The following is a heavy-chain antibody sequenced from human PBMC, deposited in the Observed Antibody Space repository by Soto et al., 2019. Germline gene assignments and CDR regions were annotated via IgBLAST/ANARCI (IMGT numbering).Heavy chain of an antibody. CDR1: GFLFSNAW. Sequence: PGGSLRLSCAASGFLFSNAWMSWVRQGPGKGLEWVARIKSQSDGGAKEYAAVVKGRFTISRDDSNNAVYLQMDSLTSDDTGVYYCLTDNIKLRPYDYWGQGTPVTVSS. J-gene: IGHJ4*02. CDR2: IKSQSDGGAK. V-gene: IGHV3-15*01. D-gene: IGHD3-16*01. CDR3: LTDNIKLRPYDY.